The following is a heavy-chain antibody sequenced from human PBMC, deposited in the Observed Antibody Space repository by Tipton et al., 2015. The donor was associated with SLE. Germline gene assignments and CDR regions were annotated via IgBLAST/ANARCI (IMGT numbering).Heavy chain of an antibody. J-gene: IGHJ4*02. Sequence: TLSLTCTVSGGSVSSGNYYWSWIRQPPGKGLEWIGEINHSGSTNYNPSLKSRVTISVDTSKNWFSLKLTSVTAADTAVYYCATFTSGLGYFDSWGQGTLVTVSS. CDR2: INHSGST. V-gene: IGHV4-61*01. CDR1: GGSVSSGNYY. CDR3: ATFTSGLGYFDS. D-gene: IGHD3-10*01.